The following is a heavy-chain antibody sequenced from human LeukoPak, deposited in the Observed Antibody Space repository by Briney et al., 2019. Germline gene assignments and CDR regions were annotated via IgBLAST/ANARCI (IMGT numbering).Heavy chain of an antibody. D-gene: IGHD1-1*01. CDR1: GFTFSSYG. CDR2: ISGSGGST. Sequence: PGGTLRLSCAASGFTFSSYGMSWVRQAPGKGLEGVSAISGSGGSTYYADSVKGRFTIPRDNSKNTLYLQMNSLRAEDTAVYYCAKDLTGTSDYWGQGTPVTVSS. CDR3: AKDLTGTSDY. J-gene: IGHJ4*02. V-gene: IGHV3-23*01.